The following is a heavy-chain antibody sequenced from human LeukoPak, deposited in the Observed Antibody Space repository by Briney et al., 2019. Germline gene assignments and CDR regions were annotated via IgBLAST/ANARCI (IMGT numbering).Heavy chain of an antibody. CDR3: ARAANRFYFDY. CDR2: ISAYNANT. Sequence: ASVKVSCKTSGYTFIVYGISWVRQAPGQGLEWMGWISAYNANTNYAQKFQGRVTMTTDTSTSTAYMELRSLRSDDTAVYYCARAANRFYFDYWGQGTLVTVSS. D-gene: IGHD2-15*01. J-gene: IGHJ4*02. V-gene: IGHV1-18*01. CDR1: GYTFIVYG.